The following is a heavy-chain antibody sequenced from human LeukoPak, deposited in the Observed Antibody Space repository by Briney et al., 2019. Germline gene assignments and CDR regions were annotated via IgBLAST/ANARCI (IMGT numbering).Heavy chain of an antibody. J-gene: IGHJ4*02. V-gene: IGHV3-23*01. D-gene: IGHD2-2*01. CDR1: GFSFSSYA. CDR3: AKVPWGYCSSTSCYFGYFDD. Sequence: PGGSLRLSCAASGFSFSSYAMNWVRQAPGKGLEWVSGISGSGTTTYYAVSVKGRFTISRDNSKNTLYLQMNSLRAEDTAIYYCAKVPWGYCSSTSCYFGYFDDWGQGTLVTVSS. CDR2: ISGSGTTT.